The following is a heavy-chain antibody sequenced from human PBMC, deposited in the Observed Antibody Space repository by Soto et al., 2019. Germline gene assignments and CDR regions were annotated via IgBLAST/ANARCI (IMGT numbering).Heavy chain of an antibody. CDR2: ISYDGSNK. J-gene: IGHJ4*02. Sequence: QVQLVESGGGVVQPGRSLRLSCAASGFTFSSYGMHWVRQAPGKGLEWVAVISYDGSNKYYADSVKGRFTISRDNSKNTLYLQMHSLRAEVTAVYYCAKDGAYSYGPYYFDYWGQGTLVTVSS. V-gene: IGHV3-30*18. CDR1: GFTFSSYG. CDR3: AKDGAYSYGPYYFDY. D-gene: IGHD5-18*01.